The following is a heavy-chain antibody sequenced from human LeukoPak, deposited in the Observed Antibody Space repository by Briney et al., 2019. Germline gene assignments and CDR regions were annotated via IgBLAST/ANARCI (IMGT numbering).Heavy chain of an antibody. J-gene: IGHJ6*02. CDR1: GGSFSGYY. V-gene: IGHV4-34*01. D-gene: IGHD4-17*01. CDR2: INHSGST. CDR3: AGNPPQTIHTVTPYLYYYYYGMDV. Sequence: KASEILSLTCAVYGGSFSGYYWSWIRQPPGKGLEWIGEINHSGSTNYNPSLKSRVTISVDTSKNQFSLKLSSVTAADTAVYYCAGNPPQTIHTVTPYLYYYYYGMDVWGQGTTVTVSS.